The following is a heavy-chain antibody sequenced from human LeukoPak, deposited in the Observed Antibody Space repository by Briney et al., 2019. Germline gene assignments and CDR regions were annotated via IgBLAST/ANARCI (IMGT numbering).Heavy chain of an antibody. CDR3: AVLAAATTSRYFRH. J-gene: IGHJ1*01. CDR2: INSDGSST. CDR1: GFTFSSYA. V-gene: IGHV3-74*01. D-gene: IGHD6-13*01. Sequence: GGSLRLSCAASGFTFSSYAMSWVRHVPGKGLVWVSRINSDGSSTTYADSVKGRFTISRDNAKNTLYLQMNSLRAGDTAVYFCAVLAAATTSRYFRHWGQGTLVTVSS.